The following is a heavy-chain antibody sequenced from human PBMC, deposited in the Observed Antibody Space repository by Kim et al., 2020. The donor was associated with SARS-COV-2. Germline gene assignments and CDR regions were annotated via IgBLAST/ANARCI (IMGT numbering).Heavy chain of an antibody. Sequence: VIGRFTISRDDSKNTLYLQMNSLKTEDTAVYYCTTVLITMVRGGTDAFDIWGQGTMVTVSS. D-gene: IGHD3-10*01. V-gene: IGHV3-15*01. CDR3: TTVLITMVRGGTDAFDI. J-gene: IGHJ3*02.